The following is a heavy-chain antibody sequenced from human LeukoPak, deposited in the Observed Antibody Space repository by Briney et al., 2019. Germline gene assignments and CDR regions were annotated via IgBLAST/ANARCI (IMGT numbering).Heavy chain of an antibody. Sequence: ASVKVSGKASGYTFSSYYMHWVRQAPGQGLKWMGIINPSGGSSSYAQKFQGRVTMTSDTSTSTVYMELSSLRSEDTAVYYCAREDIVVVVAATPSPFDPWGQGTLVTVSS. V-gene: IGHV1-46*01. D-gene: IGHD2-15*01. CDR1: GYTFSSYY. CDR3: AREDIVVVVAATPSPFDP. J-gene: IGHJ5*02. CDR2: INPSGGSS.